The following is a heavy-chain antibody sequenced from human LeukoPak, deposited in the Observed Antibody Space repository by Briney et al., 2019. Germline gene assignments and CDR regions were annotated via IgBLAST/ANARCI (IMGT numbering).Heavy chain of an antibody. J-gene: IGHJ4*02. CDR1: GFTFSSYG. Sequence: GWSLRLSCAASGFTFSSYGMHWVRQAPGKGLEWVAVTSYDGSNKYYADSVKGRFTISRDNSKNTLYLQMNSLRAEDTAVYYCAKGEVTTCDYWGQGTLVTVSS. CDR2: TSYDGSNK. V-gene: IGHV3-30*18. CDR3: AKGEVTTCDY. D-gene: IGHD4-17*01.